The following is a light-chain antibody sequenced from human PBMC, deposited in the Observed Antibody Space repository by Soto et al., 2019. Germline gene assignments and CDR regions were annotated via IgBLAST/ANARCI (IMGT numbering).Light chain of an antibody. CDR3: QQSYNTLTWT. V-gene: IGKV1-39*01. CDR2: AAS. J-gene: IGKJ1*01. CDR1: QSISTY. Sequence: DIQMTQSPSSLSVSAGDRVTINCRASQSISTYLNWYQRKPGKAPKLLIYAASTLQSGVPSRFSGSGSGTDFTLTISSLQPEDFATYYCQQSYNTLTWTFGQGTKVEIK.